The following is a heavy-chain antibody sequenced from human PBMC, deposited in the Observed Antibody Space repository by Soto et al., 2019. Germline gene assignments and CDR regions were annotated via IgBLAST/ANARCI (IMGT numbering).Heavy chain of an antibody. CDR2: IAVGGAV. D-gene: IGHD3-16*01. V-gene: IGHV3-48*03. CDR1: GFPFSNFE. CDR3: VGGGLPYFDY. Sequence: EVQVVESGGGLVQPGGSLRLSCAASGFPFSNFEMNWVRQAPGKGLEWLSYIAVGGAVYYADSVKGRFTISRDNAKNSLYLQMSSLRAEDTAVYFCVGGGLPYFDYWGQGVLVTVSS. J-gene: IGHJ4*02.